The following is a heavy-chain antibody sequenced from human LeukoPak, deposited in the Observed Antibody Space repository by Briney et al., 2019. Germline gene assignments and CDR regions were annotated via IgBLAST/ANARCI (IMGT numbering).Heavy chain of an antibody. CDR2: IRYDGSNK. V-gene: IGHV3-30*02. Sequence: GGSLRLSCAASGFTFSSYGMHWVRQAPGQGLERVAFIRYDGSNKYYADSVKGRFTISRDNSKSTLYLQMNSLRAEDTAVYYCAKVRGEQWLGHFDYWGQGTLVTVSS. CDR1: GFTFSSYG. J-gene: IGHJ4*02. D-gene: IGHD6-19*01. CDR3: AKVRGEQWLGHFDY.